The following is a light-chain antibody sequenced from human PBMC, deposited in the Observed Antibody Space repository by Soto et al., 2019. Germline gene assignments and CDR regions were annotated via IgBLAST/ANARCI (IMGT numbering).Light chain of an antibody. J-gene: IGKJ1*01. V-gene: IGKV3-15*01. CDR2: GVS. CDR1: ESLNSH. Sequence: ETVMTQSPATLSVSPGESATLSCRASESLNSHLAWYQQKPGQPPRLLIYGVSTRATDIPARFSGSGSGAEFTLTISSLQSEDFAVYYCQQYNNWPPWTFGQGTKVEIK. CDR3: QQYNNWPPWT.